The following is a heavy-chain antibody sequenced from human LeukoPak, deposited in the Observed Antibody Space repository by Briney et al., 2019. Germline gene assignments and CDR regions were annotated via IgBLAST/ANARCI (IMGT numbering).Heavy chain of an antibody. CDR3: ARGSSSSSTRVVDY. J-gene: IGHJ4*02. D-gene: IGHD6-19*01. CDR1: GFTFNTYW. CDR2: INSDGSNI. V-gene: IGHV3-74*01. Sequence: GGSLRLSCAASGFTFNTYWMHWVRQAPGKGLVWVSRINSDGSNINYADSVKGRFTISRDNARSTLYLQMSSLRAEDTAMYYCARGSSSSSTRVVDYWGQGTLVTVSS.